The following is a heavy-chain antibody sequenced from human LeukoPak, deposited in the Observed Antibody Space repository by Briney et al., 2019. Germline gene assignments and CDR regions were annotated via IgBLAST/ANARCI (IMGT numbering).Heavy chain of an antibody. V-gene: IGHV3-23*01. D-gene: IGHD1-7*01. Sequence: GGSLRLSCAASGFTFSSYAMTWVRQSPGKGLEWVSAISGSGGSTYYADSVKGRFTISRDNSKNTLFLQMNSLRAEDTAVYYCAKRRGLELLYYYYMDVWGKGTTVTVSS. CDR3: AKRRGLELLYYYYMDV. J-gene: IGHJ6*03. CDR1: GFTFSSYA. CDR2: ISGSGGST.